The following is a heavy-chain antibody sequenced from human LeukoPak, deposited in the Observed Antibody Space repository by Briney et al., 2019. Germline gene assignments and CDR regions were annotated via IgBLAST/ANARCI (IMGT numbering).Heavy chain of an antibody. CDR3: AKDYRAVSGRDTLLFDY. CDR2: INSGGTT. CDR1: GFTFSSYA. Sequence: GGSLRLSCAASGFTFSSYAMSWVRQAPGKGLEWVSFINSGGTTYYADSVKGRFTLSRDNTKNTLYLQMNSLRAEDTAVYYCAKDYRAVSGRDTLLFDYWGQGILVTVSS. D-gene: IGHD6-19*01. J-gene: IGHJ4*02. V-gene: IGHV3-23*01.